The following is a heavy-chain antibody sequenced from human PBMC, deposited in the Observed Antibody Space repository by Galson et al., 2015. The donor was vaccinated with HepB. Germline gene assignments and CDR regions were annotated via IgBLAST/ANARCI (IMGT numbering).Heavy chain of an antibody. Sequence: SVKVSCKASGYTFTSYAMHWVRQAAGQRLEWMGWTNAVDGNTKYSQRFQGRVTITRDTTASTAYMELSSLRSEDTAVYYCARDGAVAGTSPDFDYWGRGTLVTVSS. D-gene: IGHD6-19*01. CDR3: ARDGAVAGTSPDFDY. J-gene: IGHJ4*02. V-gene: IGHV1-3*01. CDR2: TNAVDGNT. CDR1: GYTFTSYA.